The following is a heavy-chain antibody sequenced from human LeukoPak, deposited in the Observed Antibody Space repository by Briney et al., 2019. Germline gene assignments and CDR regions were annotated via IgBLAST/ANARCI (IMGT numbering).Heavy chain of an antibody. CDR3: ATQGGYSNGWFDP. CDR2: IFPIFGTA. D-gene: IGHD4-11*01. V-gene: IGHV1-69*13. J-gene: IGHJ5*02. Sequence: GASVKVSCKASGGTFSSYAISWVRQAPGQGLEWMGGIFPIFGTANYAQKFQGRVTITADESTSTAYMELSSLRSEDTAVYYCATQGGYSNGWFDPWGQGTLVTVSS. CDR1: GGTFSSYA.